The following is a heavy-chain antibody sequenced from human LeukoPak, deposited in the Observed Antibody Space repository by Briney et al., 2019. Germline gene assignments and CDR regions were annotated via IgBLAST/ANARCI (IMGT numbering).Heavy chain of an antibody. CDR1: GFTFSSYG. Sequence: GGSLRLSCAASGFTFSSYGMHWVRQAPGKGLEWVAFIRYDGSNKYYADSVKGRFTISRDNSKNTLYLQMNSLRAEDTAVYYCAKESAGIYYYGSGSRYNWFDPWGQGTLVTVSS. D-gene: IGHD3-10*01. CDR3: AKESAGIYYYGSGSRYNWFDP. CDR2: IRYDGSNK. J-gene: IGHJ5*02. V-gene: IGHV3-30*02.